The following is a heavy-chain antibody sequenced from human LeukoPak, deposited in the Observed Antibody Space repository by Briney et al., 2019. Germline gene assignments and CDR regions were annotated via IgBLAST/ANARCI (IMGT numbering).Heavy chain of an antibody. J-gene: IGHJ4*02. CDR1: GFTFSSYT. Sequence: GGSLRLSCAASGFTFSSYTMHWVRQAPGKGLEWVSVISDTGAYIYYLDSVKGRFTISRDNSKNTLYLQMNSLRAEDTAVYYCAKGDSGYYFDYWGQGTLVTVSS. CDR3: AKGDSGYYFDY. D-gene: IGHD4/OR15-4a*01. CDR2: ISDTGAYI. V-gene: IGHV3-23*01.